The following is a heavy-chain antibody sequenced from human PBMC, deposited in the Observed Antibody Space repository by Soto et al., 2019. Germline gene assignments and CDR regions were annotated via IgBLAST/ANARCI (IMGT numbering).Heavy chain of an antibody. CDR2: INHSGST. J-gene: IGHJ4*02. D-gene: IGHD2-21*01. Sequence: SETLSLTCAVYGGSFSGYYWSWIRQPPGKGLEWIGEINHSGSTNYNPSLKSRVTISVDTSKNQFSLKLSSVTAADTAVYYCARGLLLWIDYWGQGTLVTVSS. CDR1: GGSFSGYY. V-gene: IGHV4-34*01. CDR3: ARGLLLWIDY.